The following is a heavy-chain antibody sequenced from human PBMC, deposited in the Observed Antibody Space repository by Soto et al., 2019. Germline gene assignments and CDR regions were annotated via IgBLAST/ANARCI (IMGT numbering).Heavy chain of an antibody. CDR3: TRLEDIVVVPAANMDV. D-gene: IGHD2-2*01. CDR2: IRSKAYGGTT. V-gene: IGHV3-49*03. Sequence: GGSLRLSCTASGFTFGDYAMSWFRQAPGKGLEWVGFIRSKAYGGTTEYAASVKGRFTISRDDSKSIAYLQMNSLKTEDTAVYYCTRLEDIVVVPAANMDVWGKGTTVTVSS. J-gene: IGHJ6*03. CDR1: GFTFGDYA.